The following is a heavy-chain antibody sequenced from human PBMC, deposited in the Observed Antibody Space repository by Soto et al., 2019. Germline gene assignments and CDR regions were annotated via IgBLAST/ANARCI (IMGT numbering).Heavy chain of an antibody. Sequence: PGGSLRLSCAASGFTFSSYHMDWVRQAPGKGLEWVSYISSASSAIYYADSVKGRFTISRDNSKNTLFLHMSNLRAEDTAMYYCTIVRVADSALDHWGQGTLVTVSS. V-gene: IGHV3-48*01. D-gene: IGHD3-10*02. J-gene: IGHJ4*02. CDR3: TIVRVADSALDH. CDR1: GFTFSSYH. CDR2: ISSASSAI.